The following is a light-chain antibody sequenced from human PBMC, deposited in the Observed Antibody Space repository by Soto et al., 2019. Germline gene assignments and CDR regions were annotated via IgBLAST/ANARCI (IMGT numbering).Light chain of an antibody. Sequence: EIVLTQSPGTLSLPPGESATLSCRASQSVSSSYLAWYQQKPGQAPRLLIYGASNRATGIPDRFSGSGSGTDFTLTISRLEPEDCAVYYCQQYGSSPIFSFGPGTKVDIK. CDR3: QQYGSSPIFS. V-gene: IGKV3-20*01. CDR1: QSVSSSY. J-gene: IGKJ3*01. CDR2: GAS.